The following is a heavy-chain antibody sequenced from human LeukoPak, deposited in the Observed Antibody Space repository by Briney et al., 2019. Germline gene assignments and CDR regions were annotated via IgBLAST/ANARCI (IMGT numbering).Heavy chain of an antibody. D-gene: IGHD3-9*01. CDR2: IYTSGST. CDR3: ARGGVDWTFDY. CDR1: GGSISSYC. Sequence: SETLSLTCTVSGGSISSYCWSWIRQPAGKGLEWIGHIYTSGSTNYNPSLKSRVTMSVDTSKNQFSLKLSSVTAADTAVYYCARGGVDWTFDYWGQGTPVTVSS. J-gene: IGHJ4*02. V-gene: IGHV4-4*07.